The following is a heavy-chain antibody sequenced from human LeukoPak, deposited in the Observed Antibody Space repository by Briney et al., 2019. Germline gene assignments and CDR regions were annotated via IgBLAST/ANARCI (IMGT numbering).Heavy chain of an antibody. CDR1: GSGLGGI. V-gene: IGHV3-48*03. D-gene: IGHD6-19*01. CDR2: ISPSGSTK. CDR3: TKLAVASADS. J-gene: IGHJ4*02. Sequence: GGSLGLPVEAPGSGLGGIELTGFGRAPGKGLEWVSNISPSGSTKYYADSVKGRFTVSRDNAKNSLYLQMNSLRAGDTGVYYCTKLAVASADSWGQGTLVTVSS.